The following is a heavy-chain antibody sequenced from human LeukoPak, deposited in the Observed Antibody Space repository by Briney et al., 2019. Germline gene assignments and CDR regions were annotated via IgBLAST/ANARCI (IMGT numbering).Heavy chain of an antibody. D-gene: IGHD3-22*01. CDR1: GYTFTGYY. Sequence: ASVKVSCKASGYTFTGYYMHWVRQAPGQGLGWMGWINPNSGGTNYAQKFQGRVTMTRDTSISTAYMELSRLRSDDTAVYYCARNYYDSSGYDYYYYMDVWGKGTTVTVSS. CDR3: ARNYYDSSGYDYYYYMDV. J-gene: IGHJ6*03. V-gene: IGHV1-2*02. CDR2: INPNSGGT.